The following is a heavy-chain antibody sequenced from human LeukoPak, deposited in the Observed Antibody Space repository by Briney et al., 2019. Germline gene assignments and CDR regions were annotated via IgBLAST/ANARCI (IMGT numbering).Heavy chain of an antibody. CDR2: IYTSGST. D-gene: IGHD5-24*01. CDR3: ARGRDGYNFLSRGGYYYFDY. V-gene: IGHV4-4*07. CDR1: GGAVNSYY. Sequence: SETLSLTCTVSGGAVNSYYWSFIRQPAGKGLEWIGRIYTSGSTNYNPSLKSRVTISVDTSKNQFSLKLSSVTAADTAVYYCARGRDGYNFLSRGGYYYFDYWGQGTLVTVSS. J-gene: IGHJ4*02.